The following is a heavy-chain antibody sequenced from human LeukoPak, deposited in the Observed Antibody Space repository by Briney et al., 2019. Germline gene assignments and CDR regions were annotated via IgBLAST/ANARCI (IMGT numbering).Heavy chain of an antibody. Sequence: KPSETLSLTCTVSGVSISSYYWSWIRQPPGKGLEWIGYIYYSGSTNYNPSLKSRVTISVDTSKNQFSLKLSSVTAADTAVYYCARQVYGDRYYYYYYGMDVWGQGTTVTVSS. D-gene: IGHD4-17*01. CDR3: ARQVYGDRYYYYYYGMDV. CDR2: IYYSGST. CDR1: GVSISSYY. V-gene: IGHV4-59*08. J-gene: IGHJ6*02.